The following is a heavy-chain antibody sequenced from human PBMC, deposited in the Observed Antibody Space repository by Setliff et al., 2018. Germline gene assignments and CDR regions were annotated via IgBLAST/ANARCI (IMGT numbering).Heavy chain of an antibody. V-gene: IGHV4-34*01. Sequence: PSETLSLTCAVYGGSFSGYYWSWIRQPPGKGLEWIGEINHSGSTNYNPSLKSRVTISVDTSKNQFSLKLSSVTAADTAVYYCARAVSSGGPKEYRSGWFLNWFDPWGQGTLVTVSS. CDR2: INHSGST. CDR3: ARAVSSGGPKEYRSGWFLNWFDP. J-gene: IGHJ5*02. D-gene: IGHD6-19*01. CDR1: GGSFSGYY.